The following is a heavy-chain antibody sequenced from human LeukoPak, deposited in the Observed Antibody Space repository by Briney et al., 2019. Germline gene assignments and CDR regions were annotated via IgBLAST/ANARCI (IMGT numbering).Heavy chain of an antibody. CDR2: IHYSGST. CDR1: GGSISSYY. D-gene: IGHD6-13*01. Sequence: SETLSLTCTVSGGSISSYYWSWIRQPPGKGLEWIGYIHYSGSTNYNPSLKSRVTISVDTSKNQFSLKLSSVTAADTAVYYCARGRIAAAGTFFDYWGQGTLVTVSS. CDR3: ARGRIAAAGTFFDY. J-gene: IGHJ4*02. V-gene: IGHV4-59*01.